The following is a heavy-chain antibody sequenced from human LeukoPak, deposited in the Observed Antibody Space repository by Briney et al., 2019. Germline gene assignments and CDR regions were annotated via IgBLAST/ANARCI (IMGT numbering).Heavy chain of an antibody. J-gene: IGHJ4*02. CDR2: INPNSGGT. CDR3: ARDYYDSSGYYYFDY. CDR1: GYTFTGYY. D-gene: IGHD3-22*01. V-gene: IGHV1-2*02. Sequence: RASVKVSCKASGYTFTGYYIHWVRQAPGQGLEWMGWINPNSGGTNYAQKFQGRVTMTRDTSISTAYMELSRLRSDDTAVYYCARDYYDSSGYYYFDYWGQGTLVTVSS.